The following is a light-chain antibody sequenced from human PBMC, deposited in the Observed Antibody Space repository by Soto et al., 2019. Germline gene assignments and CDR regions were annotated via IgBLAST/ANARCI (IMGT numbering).Light chain of an antibody. CDR3: QQYSSSPLT. Sequence: ENVLTQSPGTLSLSPGERATLSCRASQSVSSSYLAWYQQKPGQAPRLLIYGASSRATSIPARFSGSGSGTDIPLTINRLEPEDSAVYYCQQYSSSPLTFGGGTKVEIK. CDR2: GAS. V-gene: IGKV3-20*01. J-gene: IGKJ4*01. CDR1: QSVSSSY.